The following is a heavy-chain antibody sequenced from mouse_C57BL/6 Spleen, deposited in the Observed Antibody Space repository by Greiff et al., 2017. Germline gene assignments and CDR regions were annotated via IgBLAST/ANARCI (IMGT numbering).Heavy chain of an antibody. CDR2: IYPGSGST. V-gene: IGHV1-55*01. Sequence: QVQLQQPGAELVKPGASVKMSCKASGYTFTSYWITWVKQRPGQGLEWIGDIYPGSGSTNYNEKFKSKATLTVDTSSSTAYMQLSSLTSEDSAVYYCARYRNYGGYAMDNWGQGNSVTVSS. CDR3: ARYRNYGGYAMDN. CDR1: GYTFTSYW. J-gene: IGHJ4*01. D-gene: IGHD1-1*01.